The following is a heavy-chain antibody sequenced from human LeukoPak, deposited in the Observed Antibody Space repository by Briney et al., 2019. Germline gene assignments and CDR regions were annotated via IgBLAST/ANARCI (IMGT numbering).Heavy chain of an antibody. V-gene: IGHV3-48*03. Sequence: PGGSLRLSCAASGFTFSIYQINWVRQAPGQGLEWLSYIDNTGGTIHYADSVRGRFTISRDNAENSLYLQMNSLRAEDTAVDYCARDATLIPGHAYFDYWGQGILVTVSS. CDR1: GFTFSIYQ. J-gene: IGHJ4*02. CDR3: ARDATLIPGHAYFDY. CDR2: IDNTGGTI. D-gene: IGHD2-21*01.